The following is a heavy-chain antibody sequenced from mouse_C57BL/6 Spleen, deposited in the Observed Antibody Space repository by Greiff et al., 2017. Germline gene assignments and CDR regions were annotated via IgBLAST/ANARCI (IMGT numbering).Heavy chain of an antibody. D-gene: IGHD1-1*01. CDR1: GYSITSGYD. J-gene: IGHJ1*03. Sequence: VQLQQSGPGMVKPSQSLSLTCTVTGYSITSGYDWHWIRHFPGNKLEWMGYISYSGSTNYDPYLKSRISITHDTSKNHFFLKLNSVTTEDTATYYCAREITTVVEGYFDVWGTGTTVTVSS. CDR2: ISYSGST. V-gene: IGHV3-1*01. CDR3: AREITTVVEGYFDV.